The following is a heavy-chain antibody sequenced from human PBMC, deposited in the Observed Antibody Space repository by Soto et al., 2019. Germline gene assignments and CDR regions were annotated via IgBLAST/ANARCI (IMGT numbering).Heavy chain of an antibody. J-gene: IGHJ6*03. Sequence: LRLSCAASGFTFSSYAMSWVRQAPGKGLEWVSAISGSGGSTYYADSVKGRFTISRDNSKNTLYLQMNSLRAEDTAVYYCAKGGIDYYYYYMDVWGKGTTVTVSS. D-gene: IGHD1-26*01. CDR3: AKGGIDYYYYYMDV. CDR1: GFTFSSYA. V-gene: IGHV3-23*01. CDR2: ISGSGGST.